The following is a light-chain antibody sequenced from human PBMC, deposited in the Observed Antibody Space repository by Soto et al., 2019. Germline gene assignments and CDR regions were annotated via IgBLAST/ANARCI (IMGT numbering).Light chain of an antibody. Sequence: EIVLTQSPGTLSLSPGERATLSCRASQSVSSSYLAWYQQKPGQAPRLLIYGASSRATGIPDRFSGSESGTDFTLTISRLEPEDFAVYYCQQYGSSLTWTFGQGPKVEIK. CDR3: QQYGSSLTWT. CDR2: GAS. V-gene: IGKV3-20*01. J-gene: IGKJ1*01. CDR1: QSVSSSY.